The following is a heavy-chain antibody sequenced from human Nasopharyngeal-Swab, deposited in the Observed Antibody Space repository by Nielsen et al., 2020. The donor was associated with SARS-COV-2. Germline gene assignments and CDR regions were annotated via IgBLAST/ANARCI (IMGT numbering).Heavy chain of an antibody. V-gene: IGHV3-33*01. D-gene: IGHD3-10*01. Sequence: WIRQPPGKGLEWVAGIWYDGSNKYYADSVKGRFTISRDNSKNTLYLQMNSLRAEDTAVYYWARDPPGGSGSYAFDIWGQGTMVTVSS. CDR2: IWYDGSNK. CDR3: ARDPPGGSGSYAFDI. J-gene: IGHJ3*02.